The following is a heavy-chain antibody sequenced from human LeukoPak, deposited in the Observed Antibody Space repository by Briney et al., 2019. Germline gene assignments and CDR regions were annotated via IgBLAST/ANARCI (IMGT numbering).Heavy chain of an antibody. V-gene: IGHV3-30*02. CDR1: GFNFNTYG. CDR2: IRYDETNE. D-gene: IGHD3-22*01. J-gene: IGHJ4*02. Sequence: GGSLRLSCAASGFNFNTYGMYWVRQAPGKGLEWVAFIRYDETNEYYADSVKGRFTISRDNAKNSLHLQMNSLRAEDTAIYYCARGGGRGDYNERYYFDYWGQGTLVTVSS. CDR3: ARGGGRGDYNERYYFDY.